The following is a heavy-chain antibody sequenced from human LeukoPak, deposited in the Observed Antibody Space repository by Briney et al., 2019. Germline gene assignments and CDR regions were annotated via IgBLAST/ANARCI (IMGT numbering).Heavy chain of an antibody. V-gene: IGHV3-23*01. CDR2: TSGTGGNT. D-gene: IGHD2-2*02. Sequence: GGSLRLSCAASGFTFSNYAMSWVRQAPGKGLEWVSTTSGTGGNTYYADSVKGRFTISKNISQSTLYLQMNSLRADDTAVYYCAKQGAYTTPDHSDYWGQGTLVTVSS. J-gene: IGHJ4*02. CDR3: AKQGAYTTPDHSDY. CDR1: GFTFSNYA.